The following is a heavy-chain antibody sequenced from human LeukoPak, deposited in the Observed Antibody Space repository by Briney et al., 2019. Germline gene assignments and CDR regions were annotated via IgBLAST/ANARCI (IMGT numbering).Heavy chain of an antibody. CDR1: GGSFSGYY. D-gene: IGHD3-3*01. Sequence: SETLSLTCAVYGGSFSGYYWSWIRQPPGKGLEWIGYIYYSGSTNYNPSLKSRVTISVDTSKNQFSLKLSSVTAADTAVYYCARAKYYDFWSGYSYYYYYGMDVWGQGTTVTVSS. V-gene: IGHV4-59*01. J-gene: IGHJ6*02. CDR3: ARAKYYDFWSGYSYYYYYGMDV. CDR2: IYYSGST.